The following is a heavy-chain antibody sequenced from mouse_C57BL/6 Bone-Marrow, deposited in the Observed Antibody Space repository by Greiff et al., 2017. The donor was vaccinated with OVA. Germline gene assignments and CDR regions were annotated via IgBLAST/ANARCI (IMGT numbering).Heavy chain of an antibody. CDR1: GYAFSSYW. D-gene: IGHD2-5*01. V-gene: IGHV1-80*01. CDR2: IYPGDGDT. CDR3: AREDYSNPYFDY. J-gene: IGHJ2*01. Sequence: VQLQQSGAELVKPGASVKISCKASGYAFSSYWMNWVKQRPGKGLEWIGQIYPGDGDTNYNGKFKGKATLTADKSSRTAYMQLSSLTSEDSAVYFCAREDYSNPYFDYWGQGTTLTVSS.